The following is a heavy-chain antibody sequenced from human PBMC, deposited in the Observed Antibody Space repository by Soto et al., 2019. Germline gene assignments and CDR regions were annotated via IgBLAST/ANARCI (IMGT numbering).Heavy chain of an antibody. Sequence: TSETLSLTCTVSGGSISSYYWSWIRRPPGKGLEWIGNIYNSGSTHSNPSLKSRVTMSVDTSKNHFSLKLSSVTAADTAVYYCARESGLIAARTYYYYYGMDVWGQGTTVTVSS. V-gene: IGHV4-59*12. CDR3: ARESGLIAARTYYYYYGMDV. J-gene: IGHJ6*02. D-gene: IGHD6-6*01. CDR2: IYNSGST. CDR1: GGSISSYY.